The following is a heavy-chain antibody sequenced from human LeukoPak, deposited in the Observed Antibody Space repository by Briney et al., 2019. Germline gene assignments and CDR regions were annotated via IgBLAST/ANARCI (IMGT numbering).Heavy chain of an antibody. Sequence: GGSLRLSCAASGFTFSSYAMSWVRQAPGKGLEWVSAISGSGGSTYYADSVKGRFTISRDNSKNTLYLQMNSLRAEDTAVYYCANSPRYGDLVDYWGQGTLVTVYS. D-gene: IGHD4-17*01. CDR1: GFTFSSYA. CDR2: ISGSGGST. CDR3: ANSPRYGDLVDY. J-gene: IGHJ4*02. V-gene: IGHV3-23*01.